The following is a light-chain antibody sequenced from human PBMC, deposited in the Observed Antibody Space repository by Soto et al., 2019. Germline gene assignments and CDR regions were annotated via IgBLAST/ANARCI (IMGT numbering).Light chain of an antibody. J-gene: IGKJ1*01. CDR1: QTISSW. Sequence: LSGSVGDRVTITCRASQTISSWLAWYQQKPGKAPKLLIYKASTLKSGVPSRFSGSGSGTEFTLTISSLQPDDFATYYCQHYNSYSEAFGQGTKV. V-gene: IGKV1-5*03. CDR3: QHYNSYSEA. CDR2: KAS.